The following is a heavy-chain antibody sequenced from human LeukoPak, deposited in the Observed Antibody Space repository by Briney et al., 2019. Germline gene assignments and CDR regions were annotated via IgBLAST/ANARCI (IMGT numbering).Heavy chain of an antibody. J-gene: IGHJ3*02. Sequence: GASVKVSCKASGYTFTCYYMHWVRQAPGQGLEWMGWINPNSGGTNYAQKFQGRGTMTRDTSLTTAYMELSRLRSDDTAVYYCARADSGTFDAFDIWGQGTMVTVSS. V-gene: IGHV1-2*02. CDR3: ARADSGTFDAFDI. CDR1: GYTFTCYY. D-gene: IGHD1-26*01. CDR2: INPNSGGT.